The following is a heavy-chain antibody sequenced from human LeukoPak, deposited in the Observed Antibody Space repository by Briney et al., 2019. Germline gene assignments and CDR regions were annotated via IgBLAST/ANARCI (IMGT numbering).Heavy chain of an antibody. J-gene: IGHJ4*02. CDR1: GGSISSYY. D-gene: IGHD3-22*01. V-gene: IGHV4-59*01. CDR2: IYYSGST. Sequence: SETLSLTCTVSGGSISSYYWSWIRQPPGKGLEWIGYIYYSGSTNYNPSLKSRVTISVDTSKNQFSLKLSPVTAADTAVYYCARGDYDSSGYYYWGQGTLVTVSS. CDR3: ARGDYDSSGYYY.